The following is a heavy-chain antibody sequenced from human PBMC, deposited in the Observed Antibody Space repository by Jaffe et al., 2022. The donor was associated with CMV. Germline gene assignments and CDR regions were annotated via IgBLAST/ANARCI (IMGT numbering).Heavy chain of an antibody. V-gene: IGHV1-3*01. J-gene: IGHJ4*02. CDR1: GYTFTSYA. CDR2: INAGNGNT. Sequence: QVQLVQSGAEVKKPGASVKVSCKASGYTFTSYAMHWVRQAPGQRLEWMGWINAGNGNTKYSQKFQGRVTITRDTSASTAYMELSSLRSEDTAVYYCARAPGGAVAPPDYWGQGTLVTVSS. CDR3: ARAPGGAVAPPDY. D-gene: IGHD6-19*01.